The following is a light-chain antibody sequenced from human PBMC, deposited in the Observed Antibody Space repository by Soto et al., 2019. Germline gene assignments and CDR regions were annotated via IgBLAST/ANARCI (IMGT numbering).Light chain of an antibody. Sequence: EIVMTQSPATLSVSPGERATLSCRASQSVSSNLAWYQQKPGQAPRLLIYGASTRAAGIPARFSGSGSGTEFNLTISSLQSEDFAVYYCQQAGTFSPGTKVDIK. CDR1: QSVSSN. CDR2: GAS. CDR3: QQAGT. J-gene: IGKJ3*01. V-gene: IGKV3-15*01.